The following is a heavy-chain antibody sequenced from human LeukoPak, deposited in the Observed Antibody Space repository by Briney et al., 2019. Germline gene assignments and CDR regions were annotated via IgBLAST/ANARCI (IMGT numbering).Heavy chain of an antibody. D-gene: IGHD6-13*01. CDR2: INLNSGGT. V-gene: IGHV1-2*02. CDR3: ARVFSSSYQGEYFQH. J-gene: IGHJ1*01. CDR1: GYTLTGYY. Sequence: ASVKVSCKASGYTLTGYYIHWVRQAPGQGLEWMGWINLNSGGTYYAQKFQGRVTLTRDTSISTAYMELSSLRSDDTAVYYCARVFSSSYQGEYFQHWGQGTLVTVSS.